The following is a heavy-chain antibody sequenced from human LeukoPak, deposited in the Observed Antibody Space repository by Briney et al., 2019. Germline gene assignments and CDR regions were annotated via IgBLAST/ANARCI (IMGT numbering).Heavy chain of an antibody. J-gene: IGHJ3*02. CDR3: ARTPRITMIVVVIEAFDI. CDR2: IYYSGST. D-gene: IGHD3-22*01. CDR1: GGSISSSSYY. V-gene: IGHV4-39*01. Sequence: SETLSLTCTVSGGSISSSSYYWGWIRQPPGQGLEWIGSIYYSGSTYYNPSLKSRVTISVDTSKNQFSLKLSSVTAADTAVYYCARTPRITMIVVVIEAFDIWGQGTMVTVSS.